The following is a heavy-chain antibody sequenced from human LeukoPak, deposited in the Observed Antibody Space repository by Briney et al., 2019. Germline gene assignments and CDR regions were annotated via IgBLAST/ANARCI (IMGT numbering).Heavy chain of an antibody. CDR2: IYYSGST. Sequence: SETLSLTCTVSGGSISSSSYYCGWVRQPPGRGREWLGSIYYSGSTYYNPSLKSRVTISVDTSKTQFSLKLSSVTAADTAVYYCARQTGYCSGGSCRDAFDIWGQGTMVTVSS. V-gene: IGHV4-39*07. D-gene: IGHD2-15*01. J-gene: IGHJ3*02. CDR3: ARQTGYCSGGSCRDAFDI. CDR1: GGSISSSSYY.